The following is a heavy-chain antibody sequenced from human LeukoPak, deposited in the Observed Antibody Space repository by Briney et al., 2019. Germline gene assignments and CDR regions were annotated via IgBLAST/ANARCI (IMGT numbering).Heavy chain of an antibody. CDR3: ARDRGSSGWYEFDY. D-gene: IGHD6-19*01. CDR1: GFTSSSYW. Sequence: GGSLRISCAASGFTSSSYWMSWVRQAPGKGLEWVANIKQDGSEKYYVDSVKGRFTISRDNAKNSLYLQMNSLRAEDTAVYYCARDRGSSGWYEFDYWGQGTLATVSS. V-gene: IGHV3-7*01. J-gene: IGHJ4*02. CDR2: IKQDGSEK.